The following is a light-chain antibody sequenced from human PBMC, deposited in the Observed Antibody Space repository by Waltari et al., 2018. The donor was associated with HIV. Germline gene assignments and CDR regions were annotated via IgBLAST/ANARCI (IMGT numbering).Light chain of an antibody. Sequence: QLLLTQSPSASASLGAAVRLTCTRSNWHSDYAITWHQQQPEKDPRLLMRLNMDGSHNKGDCLSDCSSCSVCGAEWYLTISSLQADDEGYYHCQTWGAGIQVFGGGTKLTVL. CDR3: QTWGAGIQV. CDR1: NWHSDYA. V-gene: IGLV4-69*01. J-gene: IGLJ2*01. CDR2: LNMDGSH.